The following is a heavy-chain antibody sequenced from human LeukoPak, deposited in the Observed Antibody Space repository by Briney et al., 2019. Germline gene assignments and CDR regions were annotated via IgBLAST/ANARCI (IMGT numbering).Heavy chain of an antibody. D-gene: IGHD3-22*01. CDR3: ARGSIVGLVY. V-gene: IGHV4-30-2*01. CDR1: GDSISSGGYS. Sequence: SESLSLTWAVSGDSISSGGYSWRWIRQPPGKGLEWIGYIYHSGSTYYNPSLKSRVTISVDTSKNQFSLKLSSVTAADTAMYYCARGSIVGLVYWGQGTLVTVSS. CDR2: IYHSGST. J-gene: IGHJ4*02.